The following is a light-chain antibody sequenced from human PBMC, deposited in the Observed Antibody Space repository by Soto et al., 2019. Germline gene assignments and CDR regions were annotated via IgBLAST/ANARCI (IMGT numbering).Light chain of an antibody. CDR2: GAS. J-gene: IGKJ5*01. CDR3: QQYSDLPMT. V-gene: IGKV3D-15*02. Sequence: EIVMTQSPATLSVSPGERATLSCRASQSVSSNLAWYQQKPGQAPRLLIYGASRRATGIPDRFSGSASGTDFTLTISRLGPGDFAVYFCQQYSDLPMTFGQGTRLEIK. CDR1: QSVSSN.